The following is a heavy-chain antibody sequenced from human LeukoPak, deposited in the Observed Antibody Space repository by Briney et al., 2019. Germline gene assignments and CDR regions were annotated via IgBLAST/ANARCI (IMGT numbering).Heavy chain of an antibody. CDR3: ARVRFGVVINYYYYYMDV. Sequence: SETLSLTCTVSGGSISSSSYYWGWIRQPPGKGLEWIGSIYYSGSTYYNPSLKSRVTISVDTSKNQFSLKLNSVTAADTAVYYCARVRFGVVINYYYYYMDVWGKGTTVTVSS. CDR2: IYYSGST. D-gene: IGHD3-3*01. V-gene: IGHV4-39*01. J-gene: IGHJ6*03. CDR1: GGSISSSSYY.